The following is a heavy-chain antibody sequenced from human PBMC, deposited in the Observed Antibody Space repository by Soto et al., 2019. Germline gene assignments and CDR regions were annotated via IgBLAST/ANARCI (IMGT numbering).Heavy chain of an antibody. J-gene: IGHJ6*02. D-gene: IGHD4-4*01. Sequence: GESLKISCKASGYIFSTYWIGWVRQMPGKGLDWMGVIYPGDSDSRYNPSFQGHVTLSADKSSSTAYLQWSSLRASDSAIYYCARHASPRTSKYDYYGVDVWGPGTTVTVSS. CDR2: IYPGDSDS. V-gene: IGHV5-51*01. CDR1: GYIFSTYW. CDR3: ARHASPRTSKYDYYGVDV.